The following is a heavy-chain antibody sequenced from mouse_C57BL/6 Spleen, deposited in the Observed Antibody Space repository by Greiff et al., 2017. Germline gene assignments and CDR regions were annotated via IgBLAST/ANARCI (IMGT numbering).Heavy chain of an antibody. D-gene: IGHD2-1*01. V-gene: IGHV1-63*01. CDR1: GYTFTNYW. CDR2: IYPGGGYT. J-gene: IGHJ2*01. CDR3: ARSYGNYFDY. Sequence: VQLQQSGAELVRPGTSVKMSCKASGYTFTNYWIGWAKQRPGHGLEWIGDIYPGGGYTNYNEKFKGKATLTADKSSSTAYMQFSSLTSEDSAIYYCARSYGNYFDYWVQGTTLTVSS.